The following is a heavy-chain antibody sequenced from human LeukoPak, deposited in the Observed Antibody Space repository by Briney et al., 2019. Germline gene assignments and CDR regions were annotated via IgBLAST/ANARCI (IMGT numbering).Heavy chain of an antibody. CDR1: GGSISSGGYY. Sequence: SQTLSLTCTVSGGSISSGGYYWIWIRQHSGRGLEWIAYIYYTGITYYNPSLKSRVTISVDTSKNQFSLKLSSVTAADTAVYYCARIGVRSVIIFGVFDYWGQGIRVTVSS. D-gene: IGHD3-10*01. J-gene: IGHJ4*02. CDR3: ARIGVRSVIIFGVFDY. CDR2: IYYTGIT. V-gene: IGHV4-31*03.